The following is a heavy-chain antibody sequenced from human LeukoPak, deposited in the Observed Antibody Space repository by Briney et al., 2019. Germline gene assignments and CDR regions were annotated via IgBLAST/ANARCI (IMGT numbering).Heavy chain of an antibody. D-gene: IGHD3-3*01. CDR1: GFTFSNAY. Sequence: GGSLRLSCAASGFTFSNAYMSWVRQAPGKGLEWVGRIKSKTHGGTTDYAAPVKGRFTISRDDSKTTLYLQMNSLKTEDTAVYYCTTIDDFWSGYSSYYFDYWGQGSLVTVSS. J-gene: IGHJ4*02. V-gene: IGHV3-15*01. CDR2: IKSKTHGGTT. CDR3: TTIDDFWSGYSSYYFDY.